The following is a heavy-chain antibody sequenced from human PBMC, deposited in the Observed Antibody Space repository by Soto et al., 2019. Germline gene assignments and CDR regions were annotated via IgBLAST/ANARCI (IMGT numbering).Heavy chain of an antibody. CDR2: INHGGST. V-gene: IGHV4-34*01. CDR3: AGAIRSSWNDAFHI. Sequence: PSETLSLTCAVYCASFSNYYWSWLRQPPGKGLEWIGEINHGGSTNYNPSLKSRVTMSIDTHKTQLSLKLTSVTAADTAIYYCAGAIRSSWNDAFHIWGQGTMVTVSS. D-gene: IGHD6-13*01. J-gene: IGHJ3*02. CDR1: CASFSNYY.